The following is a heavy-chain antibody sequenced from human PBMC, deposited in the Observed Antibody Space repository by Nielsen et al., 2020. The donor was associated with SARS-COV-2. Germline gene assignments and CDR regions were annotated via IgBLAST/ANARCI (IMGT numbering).Heavy chain of an antibody. D-gene: IGHD6-19*01. Sequence: GESLKISCAASGFTFSNYYMSWIRQAPGKGLEWVSSISSSSSYIYYADSVKGRFTISRDNAKNSLYLQMNSLRAEDTAVYYCARESIAVAGQSYYYYGMDVWGQGTTVTVSS. CDR3: ARESIAVAGQSYYYYGMDV. V-gene: IGHV3-21*01. J-gene: IGHJ6*02. CDR2: ISSSSSYI. CDR1: GFTFSNYY.